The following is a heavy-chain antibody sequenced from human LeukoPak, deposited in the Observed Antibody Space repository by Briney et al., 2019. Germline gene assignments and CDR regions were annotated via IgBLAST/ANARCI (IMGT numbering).Heavy chain of an antibody. CDR3: ASPSYYDFWNGYYPLDY. CDR1: GYTFTSYY. Sequence: ASVKVSCKASGYTFTSYYMHWVRQAPGQGLEWMGIINPSGGSTSYAQKFQGRVTMTRDTSTSTVYMELSSLRSEDTAVYYCASPSYYDFWNGYYPLDYWGQGTLVTVSS. CDR2: INPSGGST. J-gene: IGHJ4*02. V-gene: IGHV1-46*01. D-gene: IGHD3-3*01.